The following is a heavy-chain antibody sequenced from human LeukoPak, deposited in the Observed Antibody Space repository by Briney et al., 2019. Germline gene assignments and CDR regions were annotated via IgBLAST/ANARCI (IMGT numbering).Heavy chain of an antibody. D-gene: IGHD2-2*01. J-gene: IGHJ4*02. V-gene: IGHV3-23*01. CDR3: AKDSREVVPVIPDDY. CDR1: GFTFSSYA. Sequence: GGSLRLSCAASGFTFSSYAMSWVRQAPGKGLEWVSAISGSGGSTYYAGSVKGRFTISRDNSKNTLYLQMNSLRAEDTAVYYCAKDSREVVPVIPDDYWGQGTLVTVSS. CDR2: ISGSGGST.